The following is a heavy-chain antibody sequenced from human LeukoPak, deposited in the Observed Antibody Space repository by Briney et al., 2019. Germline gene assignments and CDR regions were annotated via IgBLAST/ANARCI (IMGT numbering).Heavy chain of an antibody. CDR3: AKSCLDTYYDTLTGSDY. CDR1: GFTFSTYD. CDR2: ISYDGSDK. Sequence: GGSLRLSCAASGFTFSTYDMHWVRQAPGKGLEWVAIISYDGSDKYYADSVKGRFTISRDNSKNTLYLQMNSLRAEDTAVYYCAKSCLDTYYDTLTGSDYWGQGTLVTVSS. J-gene: IGHJ4*02. V-gene: IGHV3-30*18. D-gene: IGHD3-9*01.